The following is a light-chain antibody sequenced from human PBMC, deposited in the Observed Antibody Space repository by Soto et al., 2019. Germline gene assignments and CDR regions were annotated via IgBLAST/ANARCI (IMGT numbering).Light chain of an antibody. CDR3: QQYGRSPYT. CDR1: QSVSNNH. V-gene: IGKV3-20*01. CDR2: GAS. Sequence: EIVLTQSPETLSLSPGERATLSCRASQSVSNNHLAWYQQKPGQAPRLLIYGASSRAGGIPDKFSGSGSGTDFTLTINRLELEDFAVYYCQQYGRSPYTFAQGTKLEI. J-gene: IGKJ2*01.